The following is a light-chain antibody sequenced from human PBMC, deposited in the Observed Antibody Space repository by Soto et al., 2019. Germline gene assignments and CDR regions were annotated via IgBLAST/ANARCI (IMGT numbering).Light chain of an antibody. V-gene: IGKV3-15*01. CDR1: QTVSYN. Sequence: EIVMTQSPATLSVSPGETATLTCRASQTVSYNFAWYQQKPGQPPRLLSYRASTRATGVPDRFSASGFATEFTLTINGLQSEDFALYYCQQYDDWPRWTLGQGTKVDIK. CDR3: QQYDDWPRWT. CDR2: RAS. J-gene: IGKJ1*01.